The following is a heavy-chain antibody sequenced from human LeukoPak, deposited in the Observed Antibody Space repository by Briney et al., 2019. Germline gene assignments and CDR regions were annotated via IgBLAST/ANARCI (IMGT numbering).Heavy chain of an antibody. CDR3: ARTYYDPLTGYYSGGGPFDS. CDR1: GGSISSGSYY. Sequence: PSQTLSLTCTVSGGSISSGSYYWSWIRQPAGKGLEWIGRIYTSGSTNYNPSLKSRVTISVDTSKNQFSLKLSSVTAADTAVYHCARTYYDPLTGYYSGGGPFDSWSQGTLVTVSS. CDR2: IYTSGST. V-gene: IGHV4-61*02. D-gene: IGHD3-9*01. J-gene: IGHJ4*02.